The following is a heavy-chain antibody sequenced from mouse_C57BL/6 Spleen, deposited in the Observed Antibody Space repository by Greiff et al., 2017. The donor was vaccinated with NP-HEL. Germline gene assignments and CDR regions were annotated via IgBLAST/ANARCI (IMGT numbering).Heavy chain of an antibody. CDR2: INPGSGGT. D-gene: IGHD1-1*01. V-gene: IGHV1-54*01. CDR1: GYAFTNYL. CDR3: ARDHGSSYAWFAY. Sequence: QVHVKQSGAELVRPGTSVKVSCKASGYAFTNYLIEWVKQRPGQGLEWIGVINPGSGGTNYNEKFKGKATLTADKSSSTAYMQLSSLTSEDSAVYFCARDHGSSYAWFAYWGQGTLVTVSA. J-gene: IGHJ3*01.